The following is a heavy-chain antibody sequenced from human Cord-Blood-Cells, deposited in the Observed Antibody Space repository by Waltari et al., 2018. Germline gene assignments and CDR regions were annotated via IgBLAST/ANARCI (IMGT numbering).Heavy chain of an antibody. CDR1: GGSFSGYY. V-gene: IGHV4-34*01. D-gene: IGHD2-15*01. Sequence: QVQLQQWGAGLLKPSETLSLTCAVYGGSFSGYYWSWIRQPPGQGLEWIGEINHSGSTNYNPSLKSRVTISVDTSKNQFSLKLSSVTAADTAVYYCARRRGIVVVVAASNWFDPWGQGTLVTVSS. J-gene: IGHJ5*02. CDR3: ARRRGIVVVVAASNWFDP. CDR2: INHSGST.